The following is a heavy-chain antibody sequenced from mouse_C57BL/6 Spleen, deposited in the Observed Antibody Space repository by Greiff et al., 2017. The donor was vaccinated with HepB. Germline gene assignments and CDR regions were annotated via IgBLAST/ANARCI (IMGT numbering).Heavy chain of an antibody. CDR1: GFTFSDYG. CDR2: ISSGSSTI. V-gene: IGHV5-17*01. D-gene: IGHD1-1*01. CDR3: AREDLYYYGSSYGLDY. J-gene: IGHJ2*01. Sequence: DVHLVESGGGLVKPGGSLKLSCAASGFTFSDYGMHWVRQAPEKGLEWVAYISSGSSTIYYADTVKGRFTISRDNAKNTLFLQMTSLRSEDTAMYYCAREDLYYYGSSYGLDYWGQGTTLTVSS.